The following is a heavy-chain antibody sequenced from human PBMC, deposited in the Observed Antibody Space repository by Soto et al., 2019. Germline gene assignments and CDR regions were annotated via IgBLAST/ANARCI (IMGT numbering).Heavy chain of an antibody. Sequence: QVQLVQSGAEVKEPGASVKVSCKASGYTFQNYHMHWVRQAPGQGLEWMGIIHPSGDTKTYAQRXXGXLAMTRDMYTSTSYMELSSLASEDTAVYFCARDLWGSWTVDYWGQGTLVNVSS. J-gene: IGHJ4*02. V-gene: IGHV1-46*02. CDR3: ARDLWGSWTVDY. CDR2: IHPSGDTK. CDR1: GYTFQNYH. D-gene: IGHD3-16*01.